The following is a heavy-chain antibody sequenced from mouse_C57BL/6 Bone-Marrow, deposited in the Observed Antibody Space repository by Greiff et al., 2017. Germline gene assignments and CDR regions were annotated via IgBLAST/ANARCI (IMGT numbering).Heavy chain of an antibody. V-gene: IGHV1-78*01. J-gene: IGHJ2*01. D-gene: IGHD1-1*01. CDR2: IYPRDGST. Sequence: QVQLQQSDAELVKPGASVKLSCKASGYTFTDHTIHWMKQRPEQGLEWIGYIYPRDGSTMYNEKFKGKATLTADKSSSTAYMQLNSLTSEDSAVYFCARAWAVVATDIDYWGQGTTLTVSS. CDR3: ARAWAVVATDIDY. CDR1: GYTFTDHT.